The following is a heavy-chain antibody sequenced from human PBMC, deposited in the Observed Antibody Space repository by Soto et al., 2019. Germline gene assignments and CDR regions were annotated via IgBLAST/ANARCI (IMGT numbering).Heavy chain of an antibody. Sequence: ALVKVSCKASGYTFTSYGISWVRQAPGQGLEWMGWISAYNGNTNYAQKLQGRVTMTTNTSMSTAYMELSSLRSEDTAVYYCARAQSYYYYMDVWGKGTTVTVSS. J-gene: IGHJ6*03. CDR1: GYTFTSYG. V-gene: IGHV1-18*01. CDR3: ARAQSYYYYMDV. CDR2: ISAYNGNT.